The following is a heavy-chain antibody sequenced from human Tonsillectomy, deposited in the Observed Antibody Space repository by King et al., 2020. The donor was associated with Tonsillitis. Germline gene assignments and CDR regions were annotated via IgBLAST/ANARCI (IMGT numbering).Heavy chain of an antibody. D-gene: IGHD1-14*01. CDR1: GGTFSRYA. CDR2: IIPVLALA. J-gene: IGHJ4*02. V-gene: IGHV1-69*09. CDR3: ARVEDYNMGWYLES. Sequence: EQLVQSGAEVKKPGSSVKVSCKASGGTFSRYAISWVRQAPGQRLEWMGRIIPVLALANYAQNFQGRVTITADKSTNTAYMELSSLRSEDTAVYYCARVEDYNMGWYLESGGQGTLVTVSS.